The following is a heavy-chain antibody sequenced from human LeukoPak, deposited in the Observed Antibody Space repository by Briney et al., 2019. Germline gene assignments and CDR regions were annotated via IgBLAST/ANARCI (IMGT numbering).Heavy chain of an antibody. CDR2: ISGSGGST. CDR3: AKVEAYVVRGGGRHY. D-gene: IGHD3-10*01. V-gene: IGHV3-23*01. CDR1: GFIFSTHA. Sequence: PGGSLSLSCAASGFIFSTHAMSWVRQAPGKGLEWVSAISGSGGSTYYADSVKGRFTISRDNSKNTLYLQMNSLRAEDTAVYYCAKVEAYVVRGGGRHYWGQGTLVTVSS. J-gene: IGHJ4*02.